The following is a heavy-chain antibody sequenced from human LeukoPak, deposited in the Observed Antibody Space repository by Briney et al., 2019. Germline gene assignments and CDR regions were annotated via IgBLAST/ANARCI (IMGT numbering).Heavy chain of an antibody. Sequence: SETLSLTCSVSGGSISSNSYYWGWIRQPPGKGLEWIGSIYYRGSTYYNPSLRSRVTISVDTSKNQFSLKLSSVTAADTAVYYCATYARVFDYWGQGTLVTVSS. V-gene: IGHV4-39*07. J-gene: IGHJ4*02. CDR2: IYYRGST. CDR3: ATYARVFDY. CDR1: GGSISSNSYY.